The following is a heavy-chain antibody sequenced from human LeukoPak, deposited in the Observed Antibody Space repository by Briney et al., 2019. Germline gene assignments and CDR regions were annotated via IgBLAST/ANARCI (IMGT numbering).Heavy chain of an antibody. CDR2: IKQDGSEK. Sequence: PGGSLRLSCAASGFTFSTYWMNWVRQAPGKGLEWVANIKQDGSEKYYVDSVKGRFTISRDNAKNSLYLQMNSLRADDTAVYFCAKSIPIGVDYFDLWGQGTLVTVSS. J-gene: IGHJ4*02. CDR1: GFTFSTYW. D-gene: IGHD3-16*01. V-gene: IGHV3-7*01. CDR3: AKSIPIGVDYFDL.